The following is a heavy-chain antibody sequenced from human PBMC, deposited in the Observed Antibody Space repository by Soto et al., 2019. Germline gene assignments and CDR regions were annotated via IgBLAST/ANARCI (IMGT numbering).Heavy chain of an antibody. CDR1: GYAFTTYG. Sequence: QVHLVQSGAEVKKPGASVKVSCQGSGYAFTTYGITWVRQAPGQGLEWMGWISAHNGNTNYAPKLQGRVTVTRDTSTSTAYMELRSLRYDDTAVYYCARGRYGDYWGQGALVTVSS. D-gene: IGHD1-1*01. V-gene: IGHV1-18*01. CDR2: ISAHNGNT. J-gene: IGHJ4*02. CDR3: ARGRYGDY.